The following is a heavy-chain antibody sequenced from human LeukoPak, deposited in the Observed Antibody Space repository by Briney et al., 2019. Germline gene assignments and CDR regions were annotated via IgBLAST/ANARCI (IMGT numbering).Heavy chain of an antibody. V-gene: IGHV4-59*08. D-gene: IGHD4-17*01. Sequence: SETLSLTCTVSGGSISSYYWSWIRQPPGKGLEWIGYIYYSGSTNYNPSLKSRVTISVDTSKNQFSLKLSSVTAADTAVYYCARVRDYGDYRFDYWGQGTLVTVSS. CDR2: IYYSGST. CDR3: ARVRDYGDYRFDY. J-gene: IGHJ4*02. CDR1: GGSISSYY.